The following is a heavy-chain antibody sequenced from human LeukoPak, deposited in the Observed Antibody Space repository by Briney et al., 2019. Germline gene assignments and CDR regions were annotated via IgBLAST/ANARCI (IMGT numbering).Heavy chain of an antibody. Sequence: GESLTLSCAASGFTLCSHPMHWVRHAPGKGLEGVGDISYDGSNKYYADSVKGRFTFSRDNSKNTLYLQMNSLRAEDTAVYYCARAPRRHFDPGHEYWGQGTLVTVSS. V-gene: IGHV3-30*04. CDR2: ISYDGSNK. J-gene: IGHJ4*02. D-gene: IGHD6-25*01. CDR3: ARAPRRHFDPGHEY. CDR1: GFTLCSHP.